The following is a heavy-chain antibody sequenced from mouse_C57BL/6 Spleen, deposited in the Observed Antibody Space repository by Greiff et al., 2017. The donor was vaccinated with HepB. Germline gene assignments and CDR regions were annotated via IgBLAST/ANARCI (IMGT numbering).Heavy chain of an antibody. CDR3: ARGNYGSRYFEV. D-gene: IGHD2-1*01. V-gene: IGHV1-19*01. CDR2: INPYNGGT. CDR1: GYTFTDYY. Sequence: VQLQQSGPVLVKPGASVKMSCKASGYTFTDYYMNWVKQSHGKSLEWIGVINPYNGGTSYNQKFKGKATLTVAKSSSTAYMQLNSLTSEDSAVYYSARGNYGSRYFEVWGTGTTVTVSS. J-gene: IGHJ1*03.